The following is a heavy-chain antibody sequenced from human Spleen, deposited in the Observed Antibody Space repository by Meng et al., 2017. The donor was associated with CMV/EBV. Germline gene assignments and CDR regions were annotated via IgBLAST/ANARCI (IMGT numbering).Heavy chain of an antibody. CDR2: ILTLFGTT. V-gene: IGHV1-69*05. CDR3: ARAEEGFLQWLCED. J-gene: IGHJ4*02. CDR1: GGTLTSYA. Sequence: KAAGGTLTSYAISWGRQAPGQGIEWMGGILTLFGTTNYAQKFQDRVTITTDKSATTVHMELTSLRSEDTAVYYCARAEEGFLQWLCEDWGQGTLVTVSS. D-gene: IGHD3-10*01.